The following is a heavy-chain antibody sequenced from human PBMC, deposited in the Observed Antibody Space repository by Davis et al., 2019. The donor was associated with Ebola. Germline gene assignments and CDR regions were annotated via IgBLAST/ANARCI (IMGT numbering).Heavy chain of an antibody. CDR3: ARDTRPCGGDCYDDTFDM. CDR1: GVSITTYF. V-gene: IGHV4-59*12. D-gene: IGHD2-21*01. Sequence: PSETLSLTCTVSGVSITTYFWSWIRQSPGKGLEWVGYIHHGGSANSNPSLKSRVTFSIDRSKSQVSLKLTSVTAADTAVYYCARDTRPCGGDCYDDTFDMWGQGTMVIVSS. CDR2: IHHGGSA. J-gene: IGHJ3*02.